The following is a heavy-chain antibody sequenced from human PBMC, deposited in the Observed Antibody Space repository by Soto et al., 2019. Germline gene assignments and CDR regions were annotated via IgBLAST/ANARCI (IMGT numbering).Heavy chain of an antibody. CDR3: VKSRGGNNFDFFD. CDR1: GFTFSSYG. Sequence: GGSLGLSCSASGFTFSSYGMHWVRQAPGKGLEYVSGVRGNGDPPFYADSVKGRFTIPRDNSKNTLYLQMSSLSADDTAVYYCVKSRGGNNFDFFDWGQGALVTVSS. J-gene: IGHJ4*02. V-gene: IGHV3-64D*06. CDR2: VRGNGDPP. D-gene: IGHD5-12*01.